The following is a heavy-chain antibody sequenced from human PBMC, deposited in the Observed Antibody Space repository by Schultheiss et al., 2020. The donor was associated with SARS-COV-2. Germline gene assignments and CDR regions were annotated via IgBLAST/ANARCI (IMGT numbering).Heavy chain of an antibody. V-gene: IGHV4-4*02. D-gene: IGHD5-18*01. CDR3: ARDRTRHRGIQLWENWFDP. CDR1: GGSISSSNW. CDR2: IYHSGST. Sequence: SETLSLTCAVSGGSISSSNWWSWVRQPPGKGLEWIGEIYHSGSTNYNPSLKSRVTISVDKSKNQFSLKLSSVTAADTAVYYCARDRTRHRGIQLWENWFDPWGQGTLVTVSS. J-gene: IGHJ5*02.